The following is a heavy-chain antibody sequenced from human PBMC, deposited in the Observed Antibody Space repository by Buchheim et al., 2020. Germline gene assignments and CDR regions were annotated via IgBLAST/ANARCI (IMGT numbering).Heavy chain of an antibody. D-gene: IGHD6-25*01. CDR1: GVTFSRFW. J-gene: IGHJ4*02. CDR3: VRDLVGGSDY. CDR2: IDEYGTIT. V-gene: IGHV3-74*01. Sequence: EVHLVESGGGLIQPGGSLRLSCAASGVTFSRFWMHWVRQAPGKGLVWVSRIDEYGTITNYADSVKGRFTISRDNARNTLYLQMNSLRVEDTAVYYCVRDLVGGSDYWGQGIL.